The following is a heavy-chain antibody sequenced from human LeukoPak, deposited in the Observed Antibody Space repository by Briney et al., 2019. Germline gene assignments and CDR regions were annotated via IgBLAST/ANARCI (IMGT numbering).Heavy chain of an antibody. D-gene: IGHD1-7*01. Sequence: GGSLRLSCAASGFTVSSNYMSWVRQAPGKGLEWVSVIYSGGSTYYADSVKGRFTISRDNSKNTLYLQMNSLRAEDTAVYYCARGLRITGTDYYFDYWGQGTLVTVSS. CDR2: IYSGGST. J-gene: IGHJ4*02. CDR1: GFTVSSNY. V-gene: IGHV3-53*01. CDR3: ARGLRITGTDYYFDY.